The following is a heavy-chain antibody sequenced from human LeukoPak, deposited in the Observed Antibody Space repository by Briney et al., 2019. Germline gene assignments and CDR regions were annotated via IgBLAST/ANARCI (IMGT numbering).Heavy chain of an antibody. CDR3: ARGPNYGDRADFHDS. CDR1: GFTFSNFA. J-gene: IGHJ4*02. V-gene: IGHV3-7*01. CDR2: IKQGGSER. D-gene: IGHD4-17*01. Sequence: GGSLRLSCAASGFTFSNFAMSWVRQAPGKGLEWVASIKQGGSERYYADSVKGRFTVSRDNAKNSLYLQVNSLSADDTAVYYCARGPNYGDRADFHDSWGQGTKVTVSS.